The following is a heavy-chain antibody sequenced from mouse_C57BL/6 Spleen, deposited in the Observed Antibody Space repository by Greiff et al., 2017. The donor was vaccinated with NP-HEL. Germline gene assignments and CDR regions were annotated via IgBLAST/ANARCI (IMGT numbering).Heavy chain of an antibody. CDR2: IYPGDGDT. V-gene: IGHV1-82*01. CDR3: ARGGYNYYGSSYVDY. Sequence: QVQLKQSGPELVKPGASVKISCKASGYAFSSSWMNWVKQRPGKGLEWIGRIYPGDGDTNYNGKFKGKATLTADKSSSTAYMQLSSLTSEDSAVYFCARGGYNYYGSSYVDYWGQGTTLTVSS. J-gene: IGHJ2*01. D-gene: IGHD1-1*01. CDR1: GYAFSSSW.